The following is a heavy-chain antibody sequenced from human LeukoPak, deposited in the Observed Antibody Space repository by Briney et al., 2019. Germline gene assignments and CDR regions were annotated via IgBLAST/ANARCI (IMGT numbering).Heavy chain of an antibody. CDR1: GFTFSSYG. CDR2: ISGSGGST. Sequence: GGSLRLSCAASGFTFSSYGMSWVRQAPGKGLEWVSAISGSGGSTYYADSVKGRFTISRDNSKNTLYLQMNSLRAEDTAVYYCAKVRTTVVTTGDFDPWGQGTLVTVSS. CDR3: AKVRTTVVTTGDFDP. V-gene: IGHV3-23*01. D-gene: IGHD4-23*01. J-gene: IGHJ5*02.